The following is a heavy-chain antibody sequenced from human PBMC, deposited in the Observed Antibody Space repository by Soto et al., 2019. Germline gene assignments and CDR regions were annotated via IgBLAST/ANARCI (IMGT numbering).Heavy chain of an antibody. D-gene: IGHD5-12*01. CDR3: ARHSGGYGRGWFDP. V-gene: IGHV4-39*01. CDR1: GGSISSSSYY. Sequence: SETLSLTCTFSGGSISSSSYYLGWIRQPPGKGLEWIGSIYYSGSTYYNPSLKSRVTISVDTSKNQFSLKLSSVTAADTAVYYCARHSGGYGRGWFDPWGQGTLVTVSS. CDR2: IYYSGST. J-gene: IGHJ5*02.